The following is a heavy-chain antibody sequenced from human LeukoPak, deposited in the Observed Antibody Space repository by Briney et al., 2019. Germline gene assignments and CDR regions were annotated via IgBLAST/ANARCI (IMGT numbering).Heavy chain of an antibody. J-gene: IGHJ4*02. CDR1: GYTFTDYY. CDR2: INPNSGGT. V-gene: IGHV1-2*04. CDR3: ARGRPISGVENLLFDY. Sequence: ASVKVSCKASGYTFTDYYMHWVRQAPGQGLEWMGWINPNSGGTNYAQKFQGWVTMTRDTSISTAYMELNRLTSDDTAVYYCARGRPISGVENLLFDYWGQGTLVTVSS. D-gene: IGHD1-20*01.